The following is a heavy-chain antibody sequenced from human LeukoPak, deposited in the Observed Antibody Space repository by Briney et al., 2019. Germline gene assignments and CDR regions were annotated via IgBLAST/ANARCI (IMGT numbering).Heavy chain of an antibody. CDR3: ARWPSTRSFDY. V-gene: IGHV4-59*01. J-gene: IGHJ4*02. Sequence: SETLSLTCTVSGGSISSNYWSWIRQPPGKGLEWIGYISYSGTTSYNPSLESRVTMSVGTSKNQFSLKLTSVTAADTAVYYCARWPSTRSFDYWGQGTLVTVSS. CDR1: GGSISSNY. D-gene: IGHD2-2*01. CDR2: ISYSGTT.